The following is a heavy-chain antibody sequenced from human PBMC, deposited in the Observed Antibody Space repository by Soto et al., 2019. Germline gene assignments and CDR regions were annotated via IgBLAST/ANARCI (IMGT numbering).Heavy chain of an antibody. CDR2: INHSGST. CDR1: GGSFSGYY. Sequence: PSETLSLTCAVYGGSFSGYYWSWIRQPPGKGLEWIGEINHSGSTNYNPSLKSRVTISVDTSKNQFSLKLSSVTAADTAVYYCARTPTVTTFVWFDPWGQGTLVTVSS. D-gene: IGHD4-17*01. V-gene: IGHV4-34*01. CDR3: ARTPTVTTFVWFDP. J-gene: IGHJ5*02.